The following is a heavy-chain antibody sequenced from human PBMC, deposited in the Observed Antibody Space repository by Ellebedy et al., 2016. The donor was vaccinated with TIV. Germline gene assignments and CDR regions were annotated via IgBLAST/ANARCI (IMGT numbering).Heavy chain of an antibody. J-gene: IGHJ3*02. D-gene: IGHD5-24*01. CDR2: INPNSGDT. CDR1: GYTFTGYF. Sequence: AASVKVSCKASGYTFTGYFMHWVRQAPGQGLEWMGWINPNSGDTNYAQKFQGWVTMTRDTSISTAYMELSRLRSDDTAYYYCARQEMATIGDSFDIWGQGTMVTVSS. CDR3: ARQEMATIGDSFDI. V-gene: IGHV1-2*04.